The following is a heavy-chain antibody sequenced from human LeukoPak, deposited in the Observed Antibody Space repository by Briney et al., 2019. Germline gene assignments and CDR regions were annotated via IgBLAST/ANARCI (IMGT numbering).Heavy chain of an antibody. CDR3: ARVSYGYYYGMDV. CDR1: GFTVSSNY. D-gene: IGHD1-26*01. V-gene: IGHV3-66*01. Sequence: PGGSLRPSCAASGFTVSSNYMSWVRQAPGKGLEWVSVIYSGGSTYYADSVKGRFTISRDNSKNTLYLQMNSLRAEDMAVYYCARVSYGYYYGMDVWGQGTTVTVSS. CDR2: IYSGGST. J-gene: IGHJ6*02.